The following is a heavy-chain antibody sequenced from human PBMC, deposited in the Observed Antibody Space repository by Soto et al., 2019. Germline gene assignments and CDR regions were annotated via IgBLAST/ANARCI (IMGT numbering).Heavy chain of an antibody. CDR1: GFSISGEGYY. V-gene: IGHV4-31*03. Sequence: SETLSLTCPFSGFSISGEGYYWSWIRKYSGRGLEWIGYIHYSGSTYSNPSLKSRVTISVDTSKTQFFLKLTSVTAADTAVYYCARAWTATAGWANWFDRWGQGTLVTVSS. CDR2: IHYSGST. J-gene: IGHJ5*02. D-gene: IGHD6-13*01. CDR3: ARAWTATAGWANWFDR.